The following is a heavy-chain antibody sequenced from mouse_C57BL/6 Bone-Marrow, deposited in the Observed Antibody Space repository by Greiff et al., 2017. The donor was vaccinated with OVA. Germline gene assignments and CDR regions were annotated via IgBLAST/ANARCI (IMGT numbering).Heavy chain of an antibody. J-gene: IGHJ1*03. CDR2: ISSGSSTI. CDR1: GFTFSDYG. V-gene: IGHV5-17*01. Sequence: EVKLVESGGGLVKPGGSLKLSCAASGFTFSDYGMHWVRQAPEKGLEWVAYISSGSSTIYYADTVKGRFTISRDNAKNTLFLQMTSLRSEDTAMYYCARKSHYYGSRDWYFDVWGTGTTVTVSS. D-gene: IGHD1-1*01. CDR3: ARKSHYYGSRDWYFDV.